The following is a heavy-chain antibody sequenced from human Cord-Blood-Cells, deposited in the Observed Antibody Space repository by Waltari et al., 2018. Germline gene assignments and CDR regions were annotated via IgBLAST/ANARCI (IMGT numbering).Heavy chain of an antibody. Sequence: EVQLVESGGGLVQPGGSLRLSCAASGFTFSSYWMSWVRQAPGKGLAWVANIKPEGSETYYVDAVKGRFTISRDNAKNSLDLQMNSLRAEDTAVYYCARDAEMYGMDVWGQGTTVTVSS. CDR2: IKPEGSET. J-gene: IGHJ6*02. V-gene: IGHV3-7*01. CDR1: GFTFSSYW. CDR3: ARDAEMYGMDV.